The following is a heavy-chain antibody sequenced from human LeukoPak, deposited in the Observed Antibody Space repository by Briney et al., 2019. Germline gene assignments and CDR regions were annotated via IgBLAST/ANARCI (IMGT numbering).Heavy chain of an antibody. Sequence: TSETLSLTCTVSGGSISSHYWSWIRQPPGKGLEWIGHIYYSGSTNYNPSLKSRVTISVDTSKNQFSLKLSSVTAADTAVYYCARGKYDFWSGYYLAYWGQGTLVTVSS. V-gene: IGHV4-59*11. CDR2: IYYSGST. CDR3: ARGKYDFWSGYYLAY. CDR1: GGSISSHY. D-gene: IGHD3-3*01. J-gene: IGHJ4*02.